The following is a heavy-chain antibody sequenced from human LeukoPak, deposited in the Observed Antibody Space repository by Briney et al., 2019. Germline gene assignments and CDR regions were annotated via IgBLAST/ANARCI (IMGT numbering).Heavy chain of an antibody. CDR3: AKDLVSSGWSSSLFDP. CDR2: ISSSSDRM. CDR1: GFTFSSYA. V-gene: IGHV3-23*01. Sequence: PGGSLKLSCAASGFTFSSYAMNWVRQAPGKGLEWVSGISSSSDRMYYADSVKGRFTISRDNSKKTLYLQMNSLRAEDTAVYYCAKDLVSSGWSSSLFDPWGQGTLVTVSS. D-gene: IGHD6-19*01. J-gene: IGHJ5*02.